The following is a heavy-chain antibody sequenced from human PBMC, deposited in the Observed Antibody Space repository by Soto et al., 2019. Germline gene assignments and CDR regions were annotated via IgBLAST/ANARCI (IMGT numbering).Heavy chain of an antibody. CDR3: ARASHYYDSSGTNDY. Sequence: GASVKVYCKASGYTFTSYGISWVRQAPGQGLEWMGWISAYNGNTNYAQKLQGRVTMTTDTSTSTAYMELRSLRSDDTAVYYCARASHYYDSSGTNDYWGQGTLVTVSS. CDR1: GYTFTSYG. V-gene: IGHV1-18*04. D-gene: IGHD3-22*01. CDR2: ISAYNGNT. J-gene: IGHJ4*02.